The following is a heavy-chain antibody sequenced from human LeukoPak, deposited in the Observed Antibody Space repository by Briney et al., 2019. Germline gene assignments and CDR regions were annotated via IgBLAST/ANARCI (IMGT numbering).Heavy chain of an antibody. CDR3: ARRGVRGYSYALDY. V-gene: IGHV4-59*01. CDR2: IYYSGST. J-gene: IGHJ4*02. Sequence: SETQSLTCTVSGGSISSYYWSWIRQPPGKGLEWIGYIYYSGSTNYNPSLKSRVTISVDTSKNQFSQKLSSVTAADTAVYYCARRGVRGYSYALDYWGQGTLVTVSS. D-gene: IGHD5-18*01. CDR1: GGSISSYY.